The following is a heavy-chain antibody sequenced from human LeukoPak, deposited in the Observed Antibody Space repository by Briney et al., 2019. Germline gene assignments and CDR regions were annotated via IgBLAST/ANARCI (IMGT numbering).Heavy chain of an antibody. J-gene: IGHJ4*02. CDR2: ISANSGNT. Sequence: ASVKVSCTSAGYTFTYNGISWLRQPPGEGLEWMGWISANSGNTKYAHRFQGRVTITTERSSSTVYMELRRQRSDDTAVYYCARHKNYQLDYWGQGTLVTVPS. D-gene: IGHD5-24*01. V-gene: IGHV1-18*01. CDR3: ARHKNYQLDY. CDR1: GYTFTYNG.